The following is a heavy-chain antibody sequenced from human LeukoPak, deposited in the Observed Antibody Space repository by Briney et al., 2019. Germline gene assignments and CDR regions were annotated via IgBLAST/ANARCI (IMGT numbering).Heavy chain of an antibody. CDR1: GYTFDRHG. Sequence: ASVKVSCKASGYTFDRHGISWVRQAPGQGLEWMGWISAYNGNRKYAQKFQGRVTMTTETSTSTAYMELRSLKSDDTAVYYCARTLAADIQLWSDGFLDYWGQGTLVTVSS. CDR3: ARTLAADIQLWSDGFLDY. J-gene: IGHJ4*02. V-gene: IGHV1-18*01. CDR2: ISAYNGNR. D-gene: IGHD5-18*01.